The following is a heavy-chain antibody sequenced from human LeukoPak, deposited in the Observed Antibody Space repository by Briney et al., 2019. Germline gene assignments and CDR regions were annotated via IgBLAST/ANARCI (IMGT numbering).Heavy chain of an antibody. V-gene: IGHV3-30*02. D-gene: IGHD2-2*01. CDR1: GFQFDTSD. CDR3: AKDGLYSACLDS. Sequence: GGSLRLSCVTSGFQFDTSDIHWVRQAPGKGLEWVAIIRYTGNDIFYADSVKGRFTISRDNSKNTVFLHMSSVRPDDAAVYYCAKDGLYSACLDSWGQGTLVTVSS. CDR2: IRYTGNDI. J-gene: IGHJ4*02.